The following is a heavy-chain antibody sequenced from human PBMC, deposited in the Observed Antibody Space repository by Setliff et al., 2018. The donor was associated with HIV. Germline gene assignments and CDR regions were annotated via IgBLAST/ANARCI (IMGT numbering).Heavy chain of an antibody. CDR2: VSWNIGSGSV. V-gene: IGHV3-9*01. CDR1: GFTFDDYA. D-gene: IGHD3-16*01. CDR3: ARDPNAF. J-gene: IGHJ4*02. Sequence: PEGSLRLSCAASGFTFDDYAMYWVRQTPGKGLEWVSSVSWNIGSGSVDYADSVTGRFTISRDNAKDSLYLHMNSLRVEDTAVYYCARDPNAFWGQGTLVTVSS.